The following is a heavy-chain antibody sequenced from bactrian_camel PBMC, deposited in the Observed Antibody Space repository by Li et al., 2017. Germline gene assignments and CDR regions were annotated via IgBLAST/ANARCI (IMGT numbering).Heavy chain of an antibody. J-gene: IGHJ6*01. CDR1: GFTFSAYR. D-gene: IGHD6*01. CDR2: VSADGVFT. V-gene: IGHV3S40*01. CDR3: AADPKKWLCSWFRTDFAS. Sequence: VQLLESGGGLVQPGGSLRLDCAASGFTFSAYRMSWLRQAPGKGLEWVAVVSADGVFTYHIDSVKGRFTISRDNAKNTVFLQMNNLTPEDTGVYYCAADPKKWLCSWFRTDFASWGQGTQVTVS.